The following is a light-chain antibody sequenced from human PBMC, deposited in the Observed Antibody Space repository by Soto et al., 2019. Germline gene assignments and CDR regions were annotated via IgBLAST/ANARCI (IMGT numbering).Light chain of an antibody. CDR1: SSNIGINT. CDR2: DNH. V-gene: IGLV1-44*01. J-gene: IGLJ1*01. Sequence: QSVLTQPPSASGTPGQRVTFSCSGSSSNIGINTVNWYRQLPGTAPQLLISDNHRRPSGVPDRFSGSKSGTSASLAISGLQSEDEATYFCAAWDVSLKGLVFGTGTKGTVL. CDR3: AAWDVSLKGLV.